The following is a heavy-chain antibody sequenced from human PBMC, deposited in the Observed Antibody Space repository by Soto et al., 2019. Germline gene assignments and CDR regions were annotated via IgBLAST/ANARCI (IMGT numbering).Heavy chain of an antibody. CDR2: ITPNSGVT. Sequence: QVQLVQSGAEVKEPGPSVTVSCRASGDRFTDYYMHWVRQAPGQGLEWRGWITPNSGVTHDGQKFQGWVTMTRDASNRTVYMQLSRIRSDQTAIYYLAREGGAATATFDYYYFYMDVWGTGTRVTVSS. CDR1: GDRFTDYY. CDR3: AREGGAATATFDYYYFYMDV. V-gene: IGHV1-2*04. D-gene: IGHD6-25*01. J-gene: IGHJ6*03.